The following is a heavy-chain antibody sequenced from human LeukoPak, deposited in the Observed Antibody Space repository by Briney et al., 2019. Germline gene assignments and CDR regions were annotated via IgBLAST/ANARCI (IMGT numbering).Heavy chain of an antibody. D-gene: IGHD5-12*01. V-gene: IGHV4-59*02. CDR1: GGSVSSYY. J-gene: IGHJ4*02. Sequence: SETLSLTCTVSGGSVSSYYWSWIRQPPGKGLEWIGYKYNSGSTNYNPSLRSRVTISVDTSKNQFSLKLSSVTAAATAVYYCASHSGYDYFDYWGQGTLVTVSS. CDR2: KYNSGST. CDR3: ASHSGYDYFDY.